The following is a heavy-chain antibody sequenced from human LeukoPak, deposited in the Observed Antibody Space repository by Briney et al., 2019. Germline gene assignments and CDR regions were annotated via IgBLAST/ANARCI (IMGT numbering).Heavy chain of an antibody. D-gene: IGHD2-15*01. V-gene: IGHV3-21*01. Sequence: GGSLRLSCAASGFTFSSYSMNWVRQAPGKGLGWVSSISSSSYVFYADSVKGRFTISRDNAKNSLYLQMNSLRAEDTAVFYCARAPQGYCSGGSCYVDYWGQGTLVTVSS. CDR3: ARAPQGYCSGGSCYVDY. J-gene: IGHJ4*02. CDR1: GFTFSSYS. CDR2: ISSSSYV.